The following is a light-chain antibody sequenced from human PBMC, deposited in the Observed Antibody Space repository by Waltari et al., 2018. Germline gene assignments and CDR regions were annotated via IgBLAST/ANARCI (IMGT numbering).Light chain of an antibody. CDR2: RND. V-gene: IGLV1-47*01. CDR3: AAWDDTLSGWV. CDR1: SSNIDTNS. J-gene: IGLJ3*02. Sequence: QSVLTQPPSASGTPGQRITISCSGSSSNIDTNSVHWYQQLPGTAPQLFIYRNDQRPSGVPGRFSGSKSGSSASLAITDLRSEDEAVYLCAAWDDTLSGWVFGGGTRVTVL.